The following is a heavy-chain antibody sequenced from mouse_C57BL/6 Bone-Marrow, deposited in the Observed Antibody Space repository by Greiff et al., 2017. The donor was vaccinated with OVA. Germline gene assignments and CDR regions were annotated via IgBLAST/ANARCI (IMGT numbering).Heavy chain of an antibody. Sequence: QVQLQLSGPELVKPGASVKLSCKASGYTFTSYDINWVKQRPGQGLEWIGWIYPRDGSTKYNEKFKGKATLTVDTSSSTAYMELHSLTSEDSAVYFCARPYYYGSSYPYYFDYWGQGTTLTVSS. CDR2: IYPRDGST. J-gene: IGHJ2*01. CDR1: GYTFTSYD. D-gene: IGHD1-1*01. CDR3: ARPYYYGSSYPYYFDY. V-gene: IGHV1-85*01.